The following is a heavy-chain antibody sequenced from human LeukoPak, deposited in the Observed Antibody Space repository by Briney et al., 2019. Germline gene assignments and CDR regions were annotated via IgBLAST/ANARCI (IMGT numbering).Heavy chain of an antibody. CDR3: PHRPSRFMSGWDNSYCDN. CDR2: IYWDDDK. V-gene: IGHV2-5*02. Sequence: GSGPTLVNLTQPLTLTCNFSGFSFPTSQVGVGWIRQPPGKALEWLRVIYWDDDKRYSPSLKHRLAITQDTSKNQVVLTMTNMDPADTATYYCPHRPSRFMSGWDNSYCDNWAAGILVTVSS. D-gene: IGHD6-19*01. J-gene: IGHJ4*03. CDR1: GFSFPTSQVG.